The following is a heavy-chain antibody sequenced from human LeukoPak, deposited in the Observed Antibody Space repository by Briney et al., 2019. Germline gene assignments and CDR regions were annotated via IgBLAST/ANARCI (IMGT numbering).Heavy chain of an antibody. CDR2: VYHSGT. Sequence: PSDTLSLTCSVSGYSIGTGNYWAWVRQPPGKGLEWIGCVYHSGTHYKPSLTSRATISMDTSANQFSLKLTSMTAADSAFYYCTKTSGGGGHDSWGQGILVTVSS. CDR1: GYSIGTGNY. CDR3: TKTSGGGGHDS. V-gene: IGHV4-38-2*01. J-gene: IGHJ5*01. D-gene: IGHD4-23*01.